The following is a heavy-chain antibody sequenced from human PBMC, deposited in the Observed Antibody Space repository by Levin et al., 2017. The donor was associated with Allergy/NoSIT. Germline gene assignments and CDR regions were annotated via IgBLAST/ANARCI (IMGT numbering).Heavy chain of an antibody. CDR1: GLNFNSYG. CDR2: ISSAGSDG. Sequence: HPGGSLRLSCAVSGLNFNSYGMNWVRQARGKGLEWVALISSAGSDGYYADSVRGRFTISRDNSKSTLYLQMNSLRPDDTAVYYCAARVFDYWGKGTLVNVSS. V-gene: IGHV3-30*03. CDR3: AARVFDY. J-gene: IGHJ4*02.